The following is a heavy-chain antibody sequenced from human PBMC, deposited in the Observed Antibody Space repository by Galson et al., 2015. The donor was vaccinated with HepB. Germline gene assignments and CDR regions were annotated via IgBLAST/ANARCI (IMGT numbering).Heavy chain of an antibody. V-gene: IGHV3-48*01. Sequence: SLRLSCAASGFTFTRYCINWVRQAPGKGLEWLSYISSSSSAIYYADSVKGRFTVSRDSAKNSMYLQMNSLRGEDTAVYYCARDRLGDYSMDVWGQGTTVTVSS. CDR3: ARDRLGDYSMDV. CDR1: GFTFTRYC. D-gene: IGHD3-16*01. CDR2: ISSSSSAI. J-gene: IGHJ6*02.